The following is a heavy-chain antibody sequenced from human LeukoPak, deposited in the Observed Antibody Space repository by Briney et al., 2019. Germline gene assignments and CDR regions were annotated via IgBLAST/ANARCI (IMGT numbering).Heavy chain of an antibody. V-gene: IGHV3-23*01. CDR1: GFTFSSYA. Sequence: GGSLRLSCAASGFTFSSYAMSWVRQAPGKGLEWVSAISGSGSSTYYADSVKGRFAISRDNSENTLYLQMNSLRAEDTAVYFCAKQDPLEGYNWFDPWGQGTLVTVSS. CDR3: AKQDPLEGYNWFDP. J-gene: IGHJ5*02. D-gene: IGHD5-24*01. CDR2: ISGSGSST.